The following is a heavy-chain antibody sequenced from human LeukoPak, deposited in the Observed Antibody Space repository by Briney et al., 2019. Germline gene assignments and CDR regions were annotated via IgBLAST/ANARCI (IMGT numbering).Heavy chain of an antibody. Sequence: PGGSLRLSCAASGFTFSSYGMHWVRQAPGKGLEWVAFIRYDGSNKYYADSVKGRFTISRDNSKNTLYLQMNSLRAEDTAVYYCAILDNNDYRALGYWGQGTLVTVSS. V-gene: IGHV3-30*02. CDR3: AILDNNDYRALGY. CDR2: IRYDGSNK. D-gene: IGHD3-16*01. J-gene: IGHJ4*02. CDR1: GFTFSSYG.